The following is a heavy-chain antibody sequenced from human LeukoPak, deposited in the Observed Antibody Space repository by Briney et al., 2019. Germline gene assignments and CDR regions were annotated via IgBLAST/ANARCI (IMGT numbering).Heavy chain of an antibody. CDR1: GGTFSSYA. Sequence: ASVKVSCKASGGTFSSYAISWVRQAPGQGLEWMGGTIPIFGTANYAQKFQGRVTIAADESTSTAYMELSSLRSEDTAVYYCARKISGGSAGIYDAFDIWGQGTKVTVSS. V-gene: IGHV1-69*13. D-gene: IGHD2-15*01. J-gene: IGHJ3*02. CDR2: TIPIFGTA. CDR3: ARKISGGSAGIYDAFDI.